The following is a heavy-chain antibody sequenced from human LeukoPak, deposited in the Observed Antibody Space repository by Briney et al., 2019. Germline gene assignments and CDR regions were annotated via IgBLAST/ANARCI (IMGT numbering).Heavy chain of an antibody. D-gene: IGHD3-10*01. Sequence: GGSLRLSCAASGFTFSSYGMHWVRQAPGKGLEWVAVISYDGSDQYFADSVKGRFTISRDNSKNTLYLQMNSLRAEDTALYYCAKDQVGGYLDYWGQGTLVTVSS. CDR3: AKDQVGGYLDY. CDR2: ISYDGSDQ. V-gene: IGHV3-30*18. J-gene: IGHJ4*02. CDR1: GFTFSSYG.